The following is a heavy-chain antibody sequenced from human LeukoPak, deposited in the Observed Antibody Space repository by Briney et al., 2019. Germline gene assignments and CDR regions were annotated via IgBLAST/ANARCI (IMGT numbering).Heavy chain of an antibody. J-gene: IGHJ4*02. CDR3: AKDQGWSGSVDY. CDR1: GFTFSSYG. V-gene: IGHV3-30*18. CDR2: ISYDGSNK. D-gene: IGHD3-3*01. Sequence: GGSLRLSCAASGFTFSSYGMHWVRQAPSKGLEWVAVISYDGSNKYYADSVKGRFTISRDNSKNTLYLQMNSLRAEDTAVYYCAKDQGWSGSVDYWGQGTLVTVSS.